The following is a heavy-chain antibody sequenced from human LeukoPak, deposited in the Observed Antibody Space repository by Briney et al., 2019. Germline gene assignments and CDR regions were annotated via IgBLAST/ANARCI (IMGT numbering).Heavy chain of an antibody. D-gene: IGHD2-2*02. CDR3: AKDGAYCSTTSCYITNQSTSYTDV. J-gene: IGHJ6*03. V-gene: IGHV3-30*02. CDR2: IRYDGSNK. Sequence: GGSLRLSCAASGFSFSSYGMHWVRQAPGKGLEWVAFIRYDGSNKYYADSVKGRFTISRDTSKNTLYLQMKSLRAEDTAVYYCAKDGAYCSTTSCYITNQSTSYTDVWGKGTPVTVSS. CDR1: GFSFSSYG.